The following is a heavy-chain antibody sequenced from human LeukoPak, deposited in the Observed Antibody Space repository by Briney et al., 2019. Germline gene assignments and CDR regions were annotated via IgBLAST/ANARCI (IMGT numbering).Heavy chain of an antibody. J-gene: IGHJ4*02. CDR3: ARQRYDSTCGY. CDR1: GGSISSSSYY. CDR2: IYYSGST. V-gene: IGHV4-39*01. D-gene: IGHD3-22*01. Sequence: PSETLSLTCTVSGGSISSSSYYWGWIRQPPGKGLEWIGSIYYSGSTYYNPSLKSRVTISVDTSKNLFSLKLSSVTAADTAVYYCARQRYDSTCGYWGQGTLVTVSS.